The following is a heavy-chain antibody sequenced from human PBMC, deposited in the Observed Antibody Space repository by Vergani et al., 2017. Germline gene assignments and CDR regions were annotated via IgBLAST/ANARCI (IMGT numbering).Heavy chain of an antibody. CDR2: INSDGSST. CDR1: GFTVSSNY. CDR3: ARGHRYSNPDY. V-gene: IGHV3-74*02. D-gene: IGHD4-11*01. J-gene: IGHJ4*02. Sequence: EVQLVESGGGLVQPGGSLRLSCAASGFTVSSNYMSWVRQAPGKGLEWVSRINSDGSSTSYADSVKGRFTISRDNAKNTLYLQMNSLRAEDTAVYYCARGHRYSNPDYWGQGTLVTVSS.